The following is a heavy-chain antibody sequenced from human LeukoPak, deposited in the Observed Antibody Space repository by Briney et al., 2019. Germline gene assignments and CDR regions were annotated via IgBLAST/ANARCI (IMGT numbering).Heavy chain of an antibody. Sequence: PSETLSLTCTVSCGSIHSYYWIWLRQPAGKGLEWVGHIYAYKTTDYNPSLQSRVTISIDTSRNQFFLKLSSVTAADTAVYYCARDAKYYYGSRTYFFFEYWGQGTLLSVSS. CDR1: CGSIHSYY. D-gene: IGHD3-10*01. CDR3: ARDAKYYYGSRTYFFFEY. J-gene: IGHJ4*02. CDR2: IYAYKTT. V-gene: IGHV4-4*07.